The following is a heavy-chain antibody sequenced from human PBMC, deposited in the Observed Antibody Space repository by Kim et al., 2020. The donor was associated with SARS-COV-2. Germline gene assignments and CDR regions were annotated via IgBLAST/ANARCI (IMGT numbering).Heavy chain of an antibody. CDR1: GGSISSYY. Sequence: SETLSLTCTVSGGSISSYYWSWIRQPPGKGLEWIGYIYYSGSPNYNPSLKSRVTISVDTSKNQFSLKLSSVTAADTAAYYCARSTFGDGYNYPFDYWGQG. D-gene: IGHD5-12*01. J-gene: IGHJ4*02. CDR2: IYYSGSP. V-gene: IGHV4-59*13. CDR3: ARSTFGDGYNYPFDY.